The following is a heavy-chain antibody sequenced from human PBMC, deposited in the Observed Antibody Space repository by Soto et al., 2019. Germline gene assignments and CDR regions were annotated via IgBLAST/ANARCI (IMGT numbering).Heavy chain of an antibody. J-gene: IGHJ6*02. CDR3: AKDGRSTMDV. D-gene: IGHD1-26*01. CDR1: GFTFSSYG. CDR2: ISYDGSNK. V-gene: IGHV3-30*18. Sequence: QVQLVESGGGVVQPGRSLRLSCAASGFTFSSYGMHWVRQAPGTGLEWVAVISYDGSNKYYADFVKGRFTISRDNSKNTLDLQMNSLRGEDTAVYYCAKDGRSTMDVWGQGTTVTVSS.